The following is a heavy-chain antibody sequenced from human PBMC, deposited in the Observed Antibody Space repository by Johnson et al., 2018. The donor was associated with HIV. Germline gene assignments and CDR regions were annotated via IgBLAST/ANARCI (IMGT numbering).Heavy chain of an antibody. J-gene: IGHJ3*02. CDR1: RITLSSYG. CDR2: IKQDGSEK. D-gene: IGHD6-13*01. Sequence: EVQLVESGGGVVQPGRSLRLSCAASRITLSSYGMHWVRQAPGKGLEWVANIKQDGSEKYYVDSVKGRFTISRDNAKNSLYLEMNSLGAEDTAVYYCARLGIAAARGAFDIWGQGTMVTVSS. CDR3: ARLGIAAARGAFDI. V-gene: IGHV3-7*01.